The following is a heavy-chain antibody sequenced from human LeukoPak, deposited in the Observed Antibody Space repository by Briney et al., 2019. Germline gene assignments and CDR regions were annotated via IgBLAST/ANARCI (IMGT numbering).Heavy chain of an antibody. D-gene: IGHD5-18*01. V-gene: IGHV1-8*01. Sequence: GASVKVSCKASGYTFTSYDINWVRQATGQGLEWMGWMNPNSGNTGYAQKFQGGVTMTRNTSISTAYMELSSLRSEDTAVYYCARALSNVDTAMGIYYWGQGTLVTVSS. CDR3: ARALSNVDTAMGIYY. CDR1: GYTFTSYD. CDR2: MNPNSGNT. J-gene: IGHJ4*02.